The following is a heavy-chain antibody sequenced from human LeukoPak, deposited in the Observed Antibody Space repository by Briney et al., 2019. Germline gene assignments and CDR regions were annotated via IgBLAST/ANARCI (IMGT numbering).Heavy chain of an antibody. CDR1: GFTFSSYA. J-gene: IGHJ5*02. CDR2: ISGSGDST. V-gene: IGHV3-23*01. CDR3: AIAGGNTAYNH. D-gene: IGHD3-16*01. Sequence: PGGSLRLSCAASGFTFSSYAMSWVRQAPGKGLEWVSAISGSGDSTYYTGSVKGRFTISRDNSKNTLYLQMNSLRAEDTAVYYCAIAGGNTAYNHWGQGTLVTVSS.